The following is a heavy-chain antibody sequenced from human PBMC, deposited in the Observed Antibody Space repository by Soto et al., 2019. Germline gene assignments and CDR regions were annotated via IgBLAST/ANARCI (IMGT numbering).Heavy chain of an antibody. Sequence: PGESLKISCKGSGYSFTNYWIGWVRQMSGKGLEWMRITFPGNSETRYSPSFQGHVTISADRSISTVYLQWNSLKASDTALYYCARSRYYDTTGYYPFYYFYYGMDVWGEGTTVTVSS. CDR1: GYSFTNYW. CDR3: ARSRYYDTTGYYPFYYFYYGMDV. V-gene: IGHV5-51*01. D-gene: IGHD3-22*01. CDR2: TFPGNSET. J-gene: IGHJ6*04.